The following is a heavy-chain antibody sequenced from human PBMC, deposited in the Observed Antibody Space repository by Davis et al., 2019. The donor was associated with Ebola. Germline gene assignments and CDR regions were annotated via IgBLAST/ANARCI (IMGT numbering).Heavy chain of an antibody. CDR1: GFTFSSYA. CDR2: IGGSDGST. Sequence: GRSLRLSCEGTGFTFSSYAMSWVRQAPGKGLEWVSGIGGSDGSTYYADSVKGRFTISRDNSKNTMYLEMNSLRVEDTAMYYCAKRDDSNDYPYYFDCWGQGTLVTVSS. V-gene: IGHV3-23*01. J-gene: IGHJ4*02. CDR3: AKRDDSNDYPYYFDC. D-gene: IGHD4-11*01.